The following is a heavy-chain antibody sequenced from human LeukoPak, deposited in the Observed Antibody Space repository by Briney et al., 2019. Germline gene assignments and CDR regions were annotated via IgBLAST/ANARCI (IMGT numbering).Heavy chain of an antibody. J-gene: IGHJ5*02. V-gene: IGHV1-8*01. CDR3: ARGRGSGHKENWFDP. Sequence: ASVKVSCKASGYTFTTYDINWVRQATGQGLEWMGWMNPNSGNTGYTQKFQGGVTMTRNTSISTAYMELSSLRSEDTAVHYCARGRGSGHKENWFDPWGQGTLVTVSS. CDR2: MNPNSGNT. D-gene: IGHD6-19*01. CDR1: GYTFTTYD.